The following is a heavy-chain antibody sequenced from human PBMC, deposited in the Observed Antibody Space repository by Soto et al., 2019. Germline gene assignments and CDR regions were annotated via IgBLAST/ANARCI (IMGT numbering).Heavy chain of an antibody. J-gene: IGHJ6*02. CDR2: ISYDGSNK. D-gene: IGHD1-26*01. Sequence: QVQLVESGGGVVQPGRSLRLSCAASGFTFSSYGMHWVRQAPDKGLEWVAVISYDGSNKYYADSVKGRFTISRDNSKNTLYLQMNSLRAEDTAVYYCAKRSGGMDVWGQGTTVTVSS. CDR1: GFTFSSYG. CDR3: AKRSGGMDV. V-gene: IGHV3-30*18.